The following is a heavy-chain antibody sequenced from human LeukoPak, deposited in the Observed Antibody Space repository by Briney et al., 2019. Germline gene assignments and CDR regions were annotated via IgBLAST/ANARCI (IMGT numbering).Heavy chain of an antibody. D-gene: IGHD5-24*01. J-gene: IGHJ4*02. V-gene: IGHV1-46*01. CDR2: INPSGGST. CDR3: ARTAGMATILGLIDY. Sequence: GASVKVSCKASGYTFTSYYMHWVRQAPGQGLEWMGIINPSGGSTSYAQKFQGRVTMTRDMSTSTVYMELSSLRSEDTAVYYCARTAGMATILGLIDYWGQGTLVTVSS. CDR1: GYTFTSYY.